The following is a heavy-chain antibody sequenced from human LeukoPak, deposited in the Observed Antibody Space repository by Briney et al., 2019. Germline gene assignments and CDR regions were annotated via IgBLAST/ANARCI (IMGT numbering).Heavy chain of an antibody. CDR1: GYTFTSYG. J-gene: IGHJ5*02. CDR3: ARERKQQLVRFDP. CDR2: ISAYNGNT. V-gene: IGHV1-18*01. Sequence: ASVKVSCKASGYTFTSYGISWVRQAPGQGLEWMGWISAYNGNTNYAQKLQGRVTMTTDTSTSTAYMELSRLRSDDTAVYYCARERKQQLVRFDPWGQGTLVTVSS. D-gene: IGHD6-13*01.